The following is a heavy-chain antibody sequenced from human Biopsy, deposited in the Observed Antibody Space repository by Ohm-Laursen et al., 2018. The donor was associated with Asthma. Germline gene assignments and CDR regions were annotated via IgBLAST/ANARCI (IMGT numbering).Heavy chain of an antibody. V-gene: IGHV3-30-3*01. CDR3: AIELFPGWELRRGPDS. CDR1: RFTYE. J-gene: IGHJ4*02. CDR2: ISYDGSSI. D-gene: IGHD1-26*01. Sequence: SLRLSCAASRFTYEMHCVRQAPGKGLEWVAVISYDGSSIYYADSVKGRFTISRDNSKHTLFLEMNSLRPEDTAVYYCAIELFPGWELRRGPDSWGQGTLVTVSS.